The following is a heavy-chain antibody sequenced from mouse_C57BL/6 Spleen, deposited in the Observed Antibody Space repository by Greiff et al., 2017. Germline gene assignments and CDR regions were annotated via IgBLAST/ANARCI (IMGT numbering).Heavy chain of an antibody. V-gene: IGHV1-69*01. CDR2: IDPSDSYT. CDR1: GYTFTSYW. J-gene: IGHJ2*01. CDR3: ARKGGYDYDYFDD. D-gene: IGHD2-4*01. Sequence: QVQLQQPGAELVMPGASVKLSCKASGYTFTSYWMHWVKQRPGQGLEWIGEIDPSDSYTNYNQKFKGKSTLTVDKSSSTAYMQLSSLTSEDSAVYYCARKGGYDYDYFDDGGQGTTLTVSS.